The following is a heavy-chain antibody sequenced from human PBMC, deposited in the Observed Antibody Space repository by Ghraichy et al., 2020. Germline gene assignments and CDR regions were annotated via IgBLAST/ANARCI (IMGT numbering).Heavy chain of an antibody. V-gene: IGHV3-30*02. CDR3: ANADYYYDSSGVFDY. CDR2: IRYDGSNK. J-gene: IGHJ4*02. CDR1: GFTFSSYG. Sequence: GGSLRLSCAASGFTFSSYGMHWVRQAPGKGLEWVAFIRYDGSNKYYADSVKGRFTISRDNSKNTLYLQMNSLRAEDTAVYYCANADYYYDSSGVFDYWGQGTLVTVSS. D-gene: IGHD3-22*01.